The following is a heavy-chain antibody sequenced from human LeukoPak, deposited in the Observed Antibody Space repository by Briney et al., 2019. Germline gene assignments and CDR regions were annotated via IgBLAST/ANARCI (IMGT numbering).Heavy chain of an antibody. Sequence: GGSLRLCCAASGFTFSSYWMHWVRQAPGKGLVWVSRINSDGSSTSYADSVKGRFTISRDNAKNTLYLQMNSLRAEDTAVYYCAREPTDDYGDLTDAFDIWGQGTMVTVSS. D-gene: IGHD4-17*01. J-gene: IGHJ3*02. CDR3: AREPTDDYGDLTDAFDI. CDR1: GFTFSSYW. V-gene: IGHV3-74*01. CDR2: INSDGSST.